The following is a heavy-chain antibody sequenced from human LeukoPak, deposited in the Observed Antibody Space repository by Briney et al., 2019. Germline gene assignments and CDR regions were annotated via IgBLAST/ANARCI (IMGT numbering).Heavy chain of an antibody. Sequence: GGSLRLSCAASGFTFSSYAMHWVRQAPGKGLEWVAVISYDGCNKYYADSVKGRFTISRDNSKNTLYLQMNSLRAEDTAVYYCARDGLLGYFDYWGQGTLVTVSS. CDR1: GFTFSSYA. D-gene: IGHD1-26*01. CDR3: ARDGLLGYFDY. V-gene: IGHV3-30-3*01. CDR2: ISYDGCNK. J-gene: IGHJ4*02.